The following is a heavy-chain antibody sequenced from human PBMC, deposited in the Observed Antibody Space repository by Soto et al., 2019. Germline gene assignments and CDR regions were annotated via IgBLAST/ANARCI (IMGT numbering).Heavy chain of an antibody. J-gene: IGHJ4*02. Sequence: QVQLQPWGAGLLKPSETLSLTCAVYGESFSGHYWSWIRQPPGKGLEWIGEINLSGSTNYNPSLKSRVTISADTSKRQFSLKLSSVTAADTAVYYCGTGGVVEAATLEQWGQGTLVTVSS. D-gene: IGHD2-15*01. V-gene: IGHV4-34*01. CDR2: INLSGST. CDR1: GESFSGHY. CDR3: GTGGVVEAATLEQ.